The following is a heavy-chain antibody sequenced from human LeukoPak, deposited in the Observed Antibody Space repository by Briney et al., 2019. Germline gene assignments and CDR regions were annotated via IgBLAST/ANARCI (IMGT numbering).Heavy chain of an antibody. CDR1: GGSFSGYY. J-gene: IGHJ4*02. D-gene: IGHD3-3*01. V-gene: IGHV4-34*01. CDR2: INHSGST. Sequence: SETLSLTCAVYGGSFSGYYWSWIRQPPGKGLEWIGEINHSGSTNYNPSLKSRVTISVDTSKNQFSLKLSSVTAADTAVYYCARRGYYDFFDYWGQGTLVTVSS. CDR3: ARRGYYDFFDY.